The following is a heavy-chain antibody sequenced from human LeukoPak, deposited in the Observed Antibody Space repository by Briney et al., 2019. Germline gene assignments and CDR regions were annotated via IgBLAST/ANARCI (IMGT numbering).Heavy chain of an antibody. D-gene: IGHD6-13*01. J-gene: IGHJ4*02. V-gene: IGHV3-30*02. CDR3: AKSPVSGWSPLDY. CDR1: GFTLSSYG. CDR2: IRYDGSNK. Sequence: GGSLRLSCSASGFTLSSYGMHWLGPAPGKGREGVAFIRYDGSNKYYPASVKGRFTISRDNSKISLYLHMISLRAEDTAVYYCAKSPVSGWSPLDYWGQGTPVTVSS.